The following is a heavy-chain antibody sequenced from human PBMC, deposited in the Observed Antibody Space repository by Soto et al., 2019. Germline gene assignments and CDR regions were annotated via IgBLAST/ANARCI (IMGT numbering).Heavy chain of an antibody. CDR3: AKSGDSAGWGIDF. D-gene: IGHD6-19*01. CDR1: GFMFGSFA. J-gene: IGHJ4*02. CDR2: INGGSDSI. V-gene: IGHV3-48*02. Sequence: EVQLVESGGGLVQPGGSLRLYCVGSGFMFGSFAMNWVRQAPGKGLEWVAYINGGSDSIYYAESVKGRFTISRDNARNSLSLQMNSLSDEDTAVYYCAKSGDSAGWGIDFWGQGTLVTVSS.